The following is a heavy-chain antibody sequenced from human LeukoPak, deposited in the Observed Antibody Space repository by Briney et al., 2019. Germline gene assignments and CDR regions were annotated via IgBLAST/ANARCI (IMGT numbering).Heavy chain of an antibody. D-gene: IGHD6-19*01. CDR3: ARHVIAVAGPDV. Sequence: GASLKISCKGSGYSFTSYWIGWVRPLPGKGLAWMGIIYPGDSDTRYSPSFQGQVAISADKSISTAYLQWSSLKASDTAMYYCARHVIAVAGPDVWGQGTTVTVSS. CDR2: IYPGDSDT. V-gene: IGHV5-51*01. J-gene: IGHJ6*02. CDR1: GYSFTSYW.